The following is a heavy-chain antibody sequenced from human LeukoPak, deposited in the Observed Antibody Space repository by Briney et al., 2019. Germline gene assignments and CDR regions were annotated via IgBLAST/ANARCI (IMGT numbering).Heavy chain of an antibody. CDR1: GFTFSSYG. D-gene: IGHD1-1*01. CDR2: IRYDGSNK. J-gene: IGHJ4*02. CDR3: AKDLAWNDAFDY. Sequence: GGSLRLSCAASGFTFSSYGMHWVRQAPGKGLEWVAFIRYDGSNKYYADSVKGRFTISRDNSKNMLYLQMNSLRAEDTAVYYCAKDLAWNDAFDYWGQGTLVTVSS. V-gene: IGHV3-30*02.